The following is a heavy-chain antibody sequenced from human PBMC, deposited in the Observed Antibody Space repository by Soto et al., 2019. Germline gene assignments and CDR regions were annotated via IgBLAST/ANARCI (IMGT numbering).Heavy chain of an antibody. V-gene: IGHV4-39*01. J-gene: IGHJ4*02. D-gene: IGHD1-26*01. Sequence: SETLSLTCTVSGGSISSSSYYWGWIRQPPGKGLEWIGSIYYSGSTYYNPSLKSRVTISVDTSKNQFSLKLSSVTAADTAVYYCAAGIVGATTPAYYFDYWGQGTLVTVSS. CDR2: IYYSGST. CDR1: GGSISSSSYY. CDR3: AAGIVGATTPAYYFDY.